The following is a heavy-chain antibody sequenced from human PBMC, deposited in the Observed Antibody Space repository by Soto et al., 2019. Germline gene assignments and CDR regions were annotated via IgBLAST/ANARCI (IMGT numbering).Heavy chain of an antibody. CDR1: GFTFDDYA. D-gene: IGHD6-19*01. Sequence: GGSLRLSCAASGFTFDDYAMHWVRQAPGKGLEWVSGISWNSGSIGYADSVKGRFTISRDNAKNSLYLQMNSLRAEDTALYYCAKGGRGINSSGWYPYAFDIWGQGTMVTVSS. CDR3: AKGGRGINSSGWYPYAFDI. V-gene: IGHV3-9*01. J-gene: IGHJ3*02. CDR2: ISWNSGSI.